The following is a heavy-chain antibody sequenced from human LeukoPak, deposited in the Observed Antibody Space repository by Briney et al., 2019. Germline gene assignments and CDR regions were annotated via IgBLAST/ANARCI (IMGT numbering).Heavy chain of an antibody. CDR3: ARAPDDSSGTPGAFDI. V-gene: IGHV4-34*01. D-gene: IGHD3-22*01. CDR1: GGSFSGYY. CDR2: INHSGST. J-gene: IGHJ3*02. Sequence: ASETLSLTCAVYGGSFSGYYWSWIRQPPGKGLEWIGEINHSGSTNYNPSLKSRVTISVDTSKNQFSLKLSSVTAADTAVYYCARAPDDSSGTPGAFDIWGQGTMVTVSS.